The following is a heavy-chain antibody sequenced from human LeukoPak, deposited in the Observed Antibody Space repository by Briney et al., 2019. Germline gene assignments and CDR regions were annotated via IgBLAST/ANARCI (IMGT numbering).Heavy chain of an antibody. CDR2: ISGSGGST. V-gene: IGHV3-23*01. D-gene: IGHD3-16*01. CDR3: ARYYYDYVWGSYGDY. J-gene: IGHJ4*02. Sequence: GGSLRLSRAASGFTFSSYAMSWVRQAPGKGLEWVSAISGSGGSTYYADSVKGRFTISRDNSKNTLYLQMNSLRAEDTAVYYCARYYYDYVWGSYGDYWGQGTLVTVSS. CDR1: GFTFSSYA.